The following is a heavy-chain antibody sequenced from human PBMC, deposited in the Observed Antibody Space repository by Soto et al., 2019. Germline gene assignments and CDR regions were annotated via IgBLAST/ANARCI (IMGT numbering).Heavy chain of an antibody. Sequence: PSETLSLTCAVSSGSISSSNWWSWVRQPPGKGLEWIGEIYHSGSTNYNPSLKSRVTISVDKSKNQFSLKLSSVTAADTAVYYCARGQKFTIFGVVRESRHVFDIWGQGTMVTVSS. D-gene: IGHD3-3*01. V-gene: IGHV4-4*02. CDR2: IYHSGST. CDR1: SGSISSSNW. CDR3: ARGQKFTIFGVVRESRHVFDI. J-gene: IGHJ3*02.